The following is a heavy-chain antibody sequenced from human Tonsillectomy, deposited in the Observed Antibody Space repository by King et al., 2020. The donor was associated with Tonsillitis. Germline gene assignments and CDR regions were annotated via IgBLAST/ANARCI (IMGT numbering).Heavy chain of an antibody. J-gene: IGHJ4*02. CDR3: ARAGDYDFWSGYPYDY. Sequence: VQLQESGPGLVKPSGTLSLTCAVSGGSISSSNWWSWVRQPPGKGLEGIGEIYHSGSTNYNPSLKIRVPISVDKSKNQFSLKLSPVTAADTAVYYCARAGDYDFWSGYPYDYWGQGTLVTVSS. D-gene: IGHD3-3*01. CDR1: GGSISSSNW. CDR2: IYHSGST. V-gene: IGHV4-4*02.